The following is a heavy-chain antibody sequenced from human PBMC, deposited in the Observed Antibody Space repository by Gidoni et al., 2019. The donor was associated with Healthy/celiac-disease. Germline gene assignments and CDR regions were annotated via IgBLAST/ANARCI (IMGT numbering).Heavy chain of an antibody. V-gene: IGHV3-23*01. D-gene: IGHD2-15*01. J-gene: IGHJ6*02. CDR3: AKGGGDCSGGSCYSHYYYGMDV. CDR2: ISGSGYST. Sequence: EVQLLESGGGLVQPGGSLRLSWAASGFTFSSYAMSWVRQAPGKGLEWVSAISGSGYSTYYADSVKGRVTISRDNSKNTLYLQMNSLRAEDTAVYYCAKGGGDCSGGSCYSHYYYGMDVWGQGTTVTVSS. CDR1: GFTFSSYA.